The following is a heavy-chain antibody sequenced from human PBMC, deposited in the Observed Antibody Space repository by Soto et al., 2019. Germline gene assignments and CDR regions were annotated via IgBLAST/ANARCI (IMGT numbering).Heavy chain of an antibody. J-gene: IGHJ5*02. Sequence: SETLSLTCTVSGGSISSGDYYWSWFRQPPGKGLEWIGYIYYSGSTYYNPSLKSRVTISVDTSKNQLTLKLSSVTAADTAVYYCARGVASRLDPWGQGTLVTVSS. CDR2: IYYSGST. V-gene: IGHV4-30-4*01. CDR1: GGSISSGDYY. D-gene: IGHD3-3*01. CDR3: ARGVASRLDP.